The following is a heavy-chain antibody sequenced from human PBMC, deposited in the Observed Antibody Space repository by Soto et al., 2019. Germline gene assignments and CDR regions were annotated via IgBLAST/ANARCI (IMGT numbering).Heavy chain of an antibody. CDR3: ARHPYYYGSGINWFDP. CDR2: IYYSGST. CDR1: GGSISSYY. Sequence: SETLSLTCTVSGGSISSYYWSWIRQPPGKGLEWIGYIYYSGSTNYNPSLKSRVTISVDTSKNQFSLKLSSVTAADTAVYYCARHPYYYGSGINWFDPWGQGTLVTVSS. J-gene: IGHJ5*02. V-gene: IGHV4-59*08. D-gene: IGHD3-10*01.